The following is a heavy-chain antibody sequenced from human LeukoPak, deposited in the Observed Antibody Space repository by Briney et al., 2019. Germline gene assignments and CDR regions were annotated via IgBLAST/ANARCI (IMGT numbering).Heavy chain of an antibody. Sequence: AGGTLRLSCAASGFTFSSYGMSWVRQAPGKGLEWVSAIRGSGGSTYYADSVKGRFTISRDNSKNTLYLQMNSLRAEDTAVYYCAKDFSGIAVAGTSDYWGQGTLVTVSS. CDR3: AKDFSGIAVAGTSDY. CDR2: IRGSGGST. J-gene: IGHJ4*02. D-gene: IGHD6-19*01. V-gene: IGHV3-23*01. CDR1: GFTFSSYG.